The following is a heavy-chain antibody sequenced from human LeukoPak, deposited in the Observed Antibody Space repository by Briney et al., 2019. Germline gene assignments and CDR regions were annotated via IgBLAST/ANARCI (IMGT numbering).Heavy chain of an antibody. CDR3: ARTLPESGIAVAAMGDAFDI. CDR1: GGSISSSSYY. J-gene: IGHJ3*02. Sequence: SETLSLTCTVSGGSISSSSYYWGWIRQPPGKGLEWIGSIYYSGSTYYNPSLKSRVTISVDTSKNQFSLKLSSVTAADTAVYYCARTLPESGIAVAAMGDAFDIWGQGTMVTVSS. D-gene: IGHD6-19*01. V-gene: IGHV4-39*07. CDR2: IYYSGST.